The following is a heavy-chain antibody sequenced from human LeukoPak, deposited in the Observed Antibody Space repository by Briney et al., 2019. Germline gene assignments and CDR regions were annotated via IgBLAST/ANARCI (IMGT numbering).Heavy chain of an antibody. CDR3: ARVSHYYGSEIEY. J-gene: IGHJ4*02. Sequence: ASVKVSCKASGYTFNSYDITWVRQAPGRGLEWMGWISAYNGNTNYAQKVQGRVTMTTDTSTSTAYMELRSLRSDDTAVYYCARVSHYYGSEIEYWGQGTLVTVSS. D-gene: IGHD3-10*01. CDR2: ISAYNGNT. V-gene: IGHV1-18*01. CDR1: GYTFNSYD.